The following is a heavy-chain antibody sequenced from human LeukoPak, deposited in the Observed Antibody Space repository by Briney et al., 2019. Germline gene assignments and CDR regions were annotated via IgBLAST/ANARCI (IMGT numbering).Heavy chain of an antibody. V-gene: IGHV3-23*01. Sequence: GGSLRLSCAASGFTFSSFAMSWVRQAPGKGLEWVSGISGSGGRTYYADSVKGRFTISRDNSKNTLYLQMNRLRAEDTAVYYCAKDQGDYSSGWSIFDYWGQGSLVTVSS. CDR3: AKDQGDYSSGWSIFDY. D-gene: IGHD6-19*01. CDR1: GFTFSSFA. CDR2: ISGSGGRT. J-gene: IGHJ4*02.